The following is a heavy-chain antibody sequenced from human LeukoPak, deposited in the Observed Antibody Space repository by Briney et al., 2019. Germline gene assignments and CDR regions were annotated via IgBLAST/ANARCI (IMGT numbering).Heavy chain of an antibody. CDR2: IYYDGST. Sequence: SETLSLTCSVSGASFSSSNWWSWVRQPPGKGLEWIGTIYYDGSTYYNPSLKSRVTISVDTSKNQFSLKLSSVTAADTAVYYCARQGDYYGSGSLLDYWGQGTLVTVSS. D-gene: IGHD3-10*01. V-gene: IGHV4-39*01. CDR1: GASFSSSNW. CDR3: ARQGDYYGSGSLLDY. J-gene: IGHJ4*02.